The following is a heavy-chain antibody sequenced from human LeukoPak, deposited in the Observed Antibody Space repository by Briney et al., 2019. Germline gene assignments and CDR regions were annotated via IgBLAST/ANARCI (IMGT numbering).Heavy chain of an antibody. CDR1: GFTFSSYA. V-gene: IGHV3-23*01. D-gene: IGHD1-26*01. J-gene: IGHJ4*02. CDR3: AKPILSGSYATFDY. Sequence: GGSLRLSCAASGFTFSSYAMSWVRQAPGKGLEWVSFITGGGGSTYYADSVKGRFTTSRDNSKNTLYLQMNSLRAEDTAVYYCAKPILSGSYATFDYWGQGTLVTVSS. CDR2: ITGGGGST.